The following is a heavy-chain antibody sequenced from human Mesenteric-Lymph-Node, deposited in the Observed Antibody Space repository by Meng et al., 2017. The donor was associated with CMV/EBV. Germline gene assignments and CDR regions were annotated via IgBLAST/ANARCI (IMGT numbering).Heavy chain of an antibody. D-gene: IGHD1-26*01. CDR3: ARGAGGTLSFFDY. J-gene: IGHJ4*02. V-gene: IGHV3-21*01. CDR2: ISSSSSYI. Sequence: GESLKISCAASGFTFSSYSMNWVRPAPGKGLEWVSSISSSSSYIYYTDSVKGRFTISRDNAKNSLYLRMNSLRAEYTAVYYCARGAGGTLSFFDYWGQGTLVTVSS. CDR1: GFTFSSYS.